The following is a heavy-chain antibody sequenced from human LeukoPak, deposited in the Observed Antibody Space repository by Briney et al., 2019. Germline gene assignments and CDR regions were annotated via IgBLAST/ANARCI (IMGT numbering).Heavy chain of an antibody. J-gene: IGHJ5*02. CDR3: AREACSGGSCYPNWFDP. CDR2: ISSSSSYI. V-gene: IGHV3-21*01. CDR1: GFTFSSYS. D-gene: IGHD2-15*01. Sequence: GGSLRLSCAASGFTFSSYSMNWVRQAPGKGLEWVSSISSSSSYIYYADSVKGRFTISRDNAKNSLYLQMNSLRVEDTAVYYCAREACSGGSCYPNWFDPWGQGTLVTVSS.